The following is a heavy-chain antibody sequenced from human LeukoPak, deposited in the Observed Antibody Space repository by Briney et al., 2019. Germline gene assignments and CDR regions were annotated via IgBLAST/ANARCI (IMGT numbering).Heavy chain of an antibody. J-gene: IGHJ6*03. V-gene: IGHV3-7*01. CDR2: IKQDGSEK. Sequence: GGSLRLSCAASGFTFSTYEMSWVRQAPGKGLEWVAYIKQDGSEKYYVDSVKGRFTISRDNAKNSLYLQMNSLGPEDTAVYYCARDPYSGNYGNYYYYYMDVWGKGTTVTISS. CDR3: ARDPYSGNYGNYYYYYMDV. CDR1: GFTFSTYE. D-gene: IGHD1-26*01.